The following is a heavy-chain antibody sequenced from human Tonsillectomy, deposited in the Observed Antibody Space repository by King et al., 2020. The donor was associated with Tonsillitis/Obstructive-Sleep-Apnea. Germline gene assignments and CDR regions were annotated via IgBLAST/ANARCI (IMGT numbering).Heavy chain of an antibody. CDR1: GFTFSSYA. J-gene: IGHJ4*02. CDR3: ARLHGDYEADYFDY. CDR2: ISYDGSNK. Sequence: VQLVESGGGVVQPGRSLRLSCAASGFTFSSYAMHWVRQAPGKGLEWVAVISYDGSNKYYADSVKGRFTISRDNSKNTLYLQMNSLRAEDTAVYYCARLHGDYEADYFDYWGQGTLVTVSS. V-gene: IGHV3-30*04. D-gene: IGHD4-17*01.